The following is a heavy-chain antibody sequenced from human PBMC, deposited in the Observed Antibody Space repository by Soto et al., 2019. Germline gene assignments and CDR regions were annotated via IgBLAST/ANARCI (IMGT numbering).Heavy chain of an antibody. CDR3: ARGRRGSYHYYYYGMDV. CDR2: INHSGST. CDR1: GGSFSGYY. J-gene: IGHJ6*02. D-gene: IGHD1-26*01. Sequence: ASEPLSLTCAVYGGSFSGYYWSWIRQPPGKGLEWIGEINHSGSTNYNPSLKSRVTISVDTSKNQFSLKLSSVTAADTAVYYCARGRRGSYHYYYYGMDVWGQGTTVTVSS. V-gene: IGHV4-34*01.